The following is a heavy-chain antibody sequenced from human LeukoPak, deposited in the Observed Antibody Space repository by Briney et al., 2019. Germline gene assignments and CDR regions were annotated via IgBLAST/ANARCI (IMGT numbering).Heavy chain of an antibody. Sequence: PGGSLRLSCAASGFTFSSHAMSRVRQAPGKGLEWVSAISVSVRLTYYADSVTGQFTSTRDNSKNRLYLQMNSLRDEDRAVYYCAKGSGGGACAFDHWGQGTLATVSS. V-gene: IGHV3-23*01. CDR2: ISVSVRLT. J-gene: IGHJ4*02. CDR3: AKGSGGGACAFDH. CDR1: GFTFSSHA. D-gene: IGHD1-26*01.